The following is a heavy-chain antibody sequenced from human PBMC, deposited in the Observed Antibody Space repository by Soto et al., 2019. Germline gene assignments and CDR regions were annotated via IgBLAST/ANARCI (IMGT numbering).Heavy chain of an antibody. Sequence: QVQLQESGPGLVKPSQTLSLTCTVSGGSINSDDSYCSWLRQPPGRGLEWIGDIYDSEATYYIPSLKSRVTISVATSKYQFSLELNSVTAADTAVYYCARDRQSEIVAMLASNGMDVWGQGTTVIVSS. CDR3: ARDRQSEIVAMLASNGMDV. CDR1: GGSINSDDSY. V-gene: IGHV4-30-4*01. J-gene: IGHJ6*02. D-gene: IGHD5-12*01. CDR2: IYDSEAT.